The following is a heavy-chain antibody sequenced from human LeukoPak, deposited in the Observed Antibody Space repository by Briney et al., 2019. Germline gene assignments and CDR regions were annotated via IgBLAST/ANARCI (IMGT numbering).Heavy chain of an antibody. CDR3: AGAQAQDDFGDYGTGLSGYYSFYMDV. CDR2: IDVSGST. CDR1: GESFSGHH. V-gene: IGHV4-34*01. J-gene: IGHJ6*03. Sequence: SETLSLTCGVYGESFSGHHWIWIRQSPGKGLEWIGEIDVSGSTNYRPSLKSRVTISADTSKNQFSLRLNAVTAADAAVYYCAGAQAQDDFGDYGTGLSGYYSFYMDVWGKGTTVIVSS. D-gene: IGHD4-17*01.